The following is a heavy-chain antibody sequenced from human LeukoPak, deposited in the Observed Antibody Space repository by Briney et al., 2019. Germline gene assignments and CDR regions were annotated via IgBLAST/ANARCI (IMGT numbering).Heavy chain of an antibody. Sequence: AASVKVSCKASGFTFTSSAVRWVRQARGQRLEWIGWIVVGRGNTNYAQKFQERVTITTDMSTSTAYMERSSLRSEDTAVYYCAAVWDWFGDSIRWGMDVWGQGTTVTVSS. CDR3: AAVWDWFGDSIRWGMDV. J-gene: IGHJ6*02. D-gene: IGHD3-10*01. CDR1: GFTFTSSA. V-gene: IGHV1-58*01. CDR2: IVVGRGNT.